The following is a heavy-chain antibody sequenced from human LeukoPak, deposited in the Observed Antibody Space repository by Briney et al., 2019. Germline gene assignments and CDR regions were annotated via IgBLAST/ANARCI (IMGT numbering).Heavy chain of an antibody. J-gene: IGHJ4*02. D-gene: IGHD1-1*01. CDR3: SREWGNGNDLRPDS. CDR2: IRSSIYGGTP. CDR1: GFTFREFA. V-gene: IGHV3-49*03. Sequence: GGSLRLSCTSSGFTFREFAVSWFRQAPGKGLEWIGFIRSSIYGGTPKAAASVKGRFIFSRDDSKGVAYLRMNSLKTDDTAVYYCSREWGNGNDLRPDSWGQGTLVTVSS.